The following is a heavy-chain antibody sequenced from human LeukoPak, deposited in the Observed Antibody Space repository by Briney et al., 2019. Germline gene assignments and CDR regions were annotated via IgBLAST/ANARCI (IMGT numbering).Heavy chain of an antibody. D-gene: IGHD1-1*01. CDR2: IIGPGGDT. CDR1: GFSFNSYA. V-gene: IGHV3-23*01. CDR3: AKAAAERCASIKCYPFDS. Sequence: GGSLRLSCTAPGFSFNSYAMNWVRQAPGKGLEWVASIIGPGGDTYHAGSVRGRFTISRDNSKNTLYLQMSHLRVEDTALYYCAKAAAERCASIKCYPFDSWGQGTLVAVSS. J-gene: IGHJ4*02.